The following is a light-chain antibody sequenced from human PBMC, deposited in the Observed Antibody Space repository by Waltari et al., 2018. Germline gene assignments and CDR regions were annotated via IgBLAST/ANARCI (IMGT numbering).Light chain of an antibody. Sequence: QSALTQPASVSGTPGQSITISCTGTTSDVGNYNLVSWYQHHPGKAPKLMICEVLKWPSGVSYRFSGSKSGNTASLTISGLQAEDEADYYCCSYAGSGTYIFGTGTKVTVL. CDR2: EVL. J-gene: IGLJ1*01. CDR3: CSYAGSGTYI. V-gene: IGLV2-23*02. CDR1: TSDVGNYNL.